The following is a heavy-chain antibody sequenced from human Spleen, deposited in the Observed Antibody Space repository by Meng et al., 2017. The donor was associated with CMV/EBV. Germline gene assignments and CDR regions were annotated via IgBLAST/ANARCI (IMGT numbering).Heavy chain of an antibody. CDR2: INPNSGGT. Sequence: ASVKVSCKASGYSFTDYYLHWVRQAPGQGLEWMGLINPNSGGTNYAQKFQGRVTMTRGTSITTVYMELSRLRSDDTAVYYCAREGASVNYKYNWFDPWGQGTLVTVSS. CDR1: GYSFTDYY. CDR3: AREGASVNYKYNWFDP. J-gene: IGHJ5*02. V-gene: IGHV1-2*02. D-gene: IGHD1-7*01.